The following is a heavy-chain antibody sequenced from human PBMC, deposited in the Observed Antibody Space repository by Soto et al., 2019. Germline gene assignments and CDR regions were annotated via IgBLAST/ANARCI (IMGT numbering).Heavy chain of an antibody. CDR1: GGSISSGGYS. J-gene: IGHJ5*02. CDR3: ARYRTTVTTSNWFDP. CDR2: IYHSGST. D-gene: IGHD4-17*01. V-gene: IGHV4-30-2*01. Sequence: LQLQESGSGLVKPSQTLSLTCAVSGGSISSGGYSWSWIRQPPGKGLEWIGYIYHSGSTYYNPSLKSRVTISVDRSKNQFSLKLSSVTAADTAVYYCARYRTTVTTSNWFDPWGQGTLVTVSS.